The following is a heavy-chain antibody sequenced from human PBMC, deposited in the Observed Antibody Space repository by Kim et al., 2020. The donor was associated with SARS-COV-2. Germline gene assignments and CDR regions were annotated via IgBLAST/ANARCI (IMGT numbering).Heavy chain of an antibody. J-gene: IGHJ4*02. CDR2: ISWDGGST. CDR3: AKENYDYVWGSYRYLDY. D-gene: IGHD3-16*02. V-gene: IGHV3-43D*03. Sequence: GGSLRLSCAASGFTFDDYAMHWVRQAPGKGLEWVSLISWDGGSTYYADSVKGRFTISRDNSKNSLYLQMNSLRAEDTALYYCAKENYDYVWGSYRYLDYWGQGTLVTVSS. CDR1: GFTFDDYA.